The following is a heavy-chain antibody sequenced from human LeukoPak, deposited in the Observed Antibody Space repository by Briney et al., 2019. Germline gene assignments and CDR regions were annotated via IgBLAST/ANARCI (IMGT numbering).Heavy chain of an antibody. CDR1: GFTFGDHA. CDR2: IRSKAYRGTT. V-gene: IGHV3-49*04. D-gene: IGHD5-18*01. J-gene: IGHJ6*02. CDR3: ARGPIQLWIHNAMDV. Sequence: GGSLRLSCTGSGFTFGDHAMSWVRQAPGKGLEWVGFIRSKAYRGTTEYAASVKGRFTISRDDSASIAYLQMNSLRTEDTAVYYCARGPIQLWIHNAMDVWGQGTTVTVSS.